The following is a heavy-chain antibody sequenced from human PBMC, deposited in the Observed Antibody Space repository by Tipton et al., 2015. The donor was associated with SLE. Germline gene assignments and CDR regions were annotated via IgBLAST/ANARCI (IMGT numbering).Heavy chain of an antibody. J-gene: IGHJ4*02. CDR2: IYSSATT. CDR1: GGSTSDTN. CDR3: AQRSSFLTGHYAD. D-gene: IGHD3-9*01. V-gene: IGHV4-59*01. Sequence: TLSLTCAVYGGSTSDTNWSWIRQPPGKGLEWIGHIYSSATTNYQYNPSLKSRVTISVDTSKNQLSLRLNSVTAAGTAMYYCAQRSSFLTGHYADWGQGTLVTVSS.